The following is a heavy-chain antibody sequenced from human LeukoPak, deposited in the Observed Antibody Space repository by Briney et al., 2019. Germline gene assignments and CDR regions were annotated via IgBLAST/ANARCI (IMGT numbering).Heavy chain of an antibody. V-gene: IGHV1-2*02. D-gene: IGHD6-19*01. CDR2: INPNSGGT. J-gene: IGHJ2*01. CDR3: ARYSSGWYFDL. Sequence: GSSVKVSCNTSGSSFTGDDMHWVRQAHGQGLDWMGWINPNSGGTNYAQKFQGKVTMTRDTSISTAYMELTRLRSDDTAGYYCARYSSGWYFDLWGRGTLVTDSS. CDR1: GSSFTGDD.